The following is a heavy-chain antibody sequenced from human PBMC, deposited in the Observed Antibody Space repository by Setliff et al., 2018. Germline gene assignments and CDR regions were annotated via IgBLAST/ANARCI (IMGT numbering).Heavy chain of an antibody. J-gene: IGHJ6*03. CDR3: AKQGSYYYYMDV. CDR2: INHRGHT. Sequence: SETLSLTCTVSGGSISSGDYYWSWIRQSPGKGLEWIGEINHRGHTNYNPSLKSRVTMSVDTSKNQFSLKLRSMTAADTAVYYCAKQGSYYYYMDVWGKGTTVTVS. D-gene: IGHD6-13*01. CDR1: GGSISSGDYY. V-gene: IGHV4-39*07.